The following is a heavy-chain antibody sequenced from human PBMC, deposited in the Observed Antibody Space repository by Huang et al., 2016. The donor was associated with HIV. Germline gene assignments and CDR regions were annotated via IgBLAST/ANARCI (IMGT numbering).Heavy chain of an antibody. CDR1: GFTFGWFG. Sequence: QVQLVESGGGVVQPGGSLRLSCTASGFTFGWFGMHWVRQDPGKGLERGDLIRYDGNNYYYADSVRGRFTISRDNSKDTLYLQMNRLRPDDSAVYYCAKDLTYTFGRHFDYWGRGTLVTVSS. V-gene: IGHV3-30*02. CDR3: AKDLTYTFGRHFDY. J-gene: IGHJ4*02. CDR2: IRYDGNNY. D-gene: IGHD3-3*01.